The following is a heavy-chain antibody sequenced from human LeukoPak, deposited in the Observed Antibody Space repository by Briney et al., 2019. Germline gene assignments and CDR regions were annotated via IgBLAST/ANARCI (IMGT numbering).Heavy chain of an antibody. Sequence: SETLSLTCTVSGGSISSSSYYWDWIRQPPGKGLEWIGSIYYSGSTYYNPSLKSRVTISVDTSKNQFSLKLSSVTAADTAVYYCASPGMATIDYWGQGTLVTVSS. D-gene: IGHD5-24*01. CDR1: GGSISSSSYY. J-gene: IGHJ4*02. CDR3: ASPGMATIDY. CDR2: IYYSGST. V-gene: IGHV4-39*01.